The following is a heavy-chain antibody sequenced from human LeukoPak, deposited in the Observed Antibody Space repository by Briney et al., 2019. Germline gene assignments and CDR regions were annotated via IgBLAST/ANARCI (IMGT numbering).Heavy chain of an antibody. V-gene: IGHV3-23*01. J-gene: IGHJ4*02. D-gene: IGHD3-22*01. CDR3: AKRDFSYDSSGYYQYYFDY. CDR2: ISGSGGST. Sequence: GGSLRLSCAASGFTISSYAMSWVRQAPGKGLEWVSAISGSGGSTYYADSVKGRFTISRDNSKNTLYLQMNSLRAEDTAVYYCAKRDFSYDSSGYYQYYFDYWGQGTLVTVSS. CDR1: GFTISSYA.